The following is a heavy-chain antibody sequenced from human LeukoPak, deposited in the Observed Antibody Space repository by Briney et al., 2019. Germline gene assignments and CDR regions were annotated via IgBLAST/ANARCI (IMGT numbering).Heavy chain of an antibody. V-gene: IGHV1-24*01. CDR3: ATGEGAVAGTAPDY. CDR2: FDPDVGET. CDR1: GYTLTELS. D-gene: IGHD6-19*01. J-gene: IGHJ4*02. Sequence: ASVKVSCKVSGYTLTELSIHWVRQAPGKGLEWMGGFDPDVGETNYAQKFRGRVTMTEDTSTDTAYMELSSLRSEDTAVYYCATGEGAVAGTAPDYWGQGTLVTVSS.